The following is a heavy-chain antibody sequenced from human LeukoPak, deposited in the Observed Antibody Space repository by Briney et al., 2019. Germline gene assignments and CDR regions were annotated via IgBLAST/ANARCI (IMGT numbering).Heavy chain of an antibody. CDR3: ARDLGWFHFDS. CDR2: IKEDGSAQ. D-gene: IGHD2-15*01. Sequence: GGSLRLSCAASGFTFRNNWMTWVRQAPGKGPEWVAHIKEDGSAQNYIDSVKGRFTISRDNAKNSLFLQMNSVRAEDTAIYYCARDLGWFHFDSWGQGTLVTVSS. CDR1: GFTFRNNW. J-gene: IGHJ4*02. V-gene: IGHV3-7*01.